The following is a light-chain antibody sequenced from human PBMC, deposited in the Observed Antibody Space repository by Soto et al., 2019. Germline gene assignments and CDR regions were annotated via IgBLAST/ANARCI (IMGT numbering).Light chain of an antibody. Sequence: QSALTQPPSASGSPGQSVTISCTGTSSDVGYYNYVSWYQQHPGKAPKLMIYEVNNRPSGVPDRFSGSRSGNTASLTVSGLQAEDEAYYYCSSHAGSNNYVIFGGGTKLTVL. CDR3: SSHAGSNNYVI. V-gene: IGLV2-8*01. J-gene: IGLJ2*01. CDR1: SSDVGYYNY. CDR2: EVN.